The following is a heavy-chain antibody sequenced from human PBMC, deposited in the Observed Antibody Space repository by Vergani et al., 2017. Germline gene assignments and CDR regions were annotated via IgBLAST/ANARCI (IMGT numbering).Heavy chain of an antibody. CDR3: AKTHDFSSLYSSYNWFDP. V-gene: IGHV5-51*03. D-gene: IGHD3-3*01. CDR2: IYAGDSDV. CDR1: GYSITKYW. Sequence: EVQLVQSGAEVKKPGESLKISCQGSGYSITKYWIAWVRQRPGKGLEWMGIIYAGDSDVRYSPSFQGQVTMSVDKSLSTAYLQWSSLKASDTATYYCAKTHDFSSLYSSYNWFDPWGQGTQVNVSS. J-gene: IGHJ5*02.